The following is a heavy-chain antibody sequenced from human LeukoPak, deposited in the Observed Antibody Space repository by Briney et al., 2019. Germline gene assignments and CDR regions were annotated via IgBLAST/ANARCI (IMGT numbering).Heavy chain of an antibody. V-gene: IGHV4-30-4*01. CDR2: IYYSGST. CDR3: ARGGSMVRGIHYYGMDV. Sequence: NSSQTLSLTCTVSGVSIRRGDYDWGWVRQPPGKGLEWIGYIYYSGSTYYNPSLKSRVTISVDTSNNQFSLKLSSVTAADTAVYYCARGGSMVRGIHYYGMDVWGKGTTVTVSS. D-gene: IGHD3-10*01. J-gene: IGHJ6*04. CDR1: GVSIRRGDYD.